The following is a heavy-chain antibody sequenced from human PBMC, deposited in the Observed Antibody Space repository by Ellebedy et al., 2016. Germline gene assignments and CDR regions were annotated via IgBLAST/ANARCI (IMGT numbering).Heavy chain of an antibody. J-gene: IGHJ4*02. CDR3: AKVNYASEFDY. V-gene: IGHV1-3*01. D-gene: IGHD3-16*01. Sequence: KFQGRVTITRDTSASTAYMELSSLRSEDTAVYYCAKVNYASEFDYWGQGTLVTVSS.